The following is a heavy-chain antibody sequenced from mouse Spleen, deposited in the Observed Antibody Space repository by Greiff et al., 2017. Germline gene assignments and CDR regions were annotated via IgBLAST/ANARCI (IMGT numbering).Heavy chain of an antibody. CDR2: ISNGGGST. J-gene: IGHJ4*01. V-gene: IGHV5-12*02. CDR3: ARFDYDYYYAMDY. Sequence: EVKLMESGGGLVQPGGSLKLSCATSGFTFSDYYMYWVRQTPEKRLEWVAYISNGGGSTYYPDTVKGRFTISRDNAKNTLYLQMSRLKSEDTAMYYCARFDYDYYYAMDYWGQGTSVTVSS. CDR1: GFTFSDYY. D-gene: IGHD2-4*01.